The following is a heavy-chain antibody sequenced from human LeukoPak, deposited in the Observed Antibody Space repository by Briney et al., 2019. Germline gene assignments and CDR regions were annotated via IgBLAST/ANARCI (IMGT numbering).Heavy chain of an antibody. V-gene: IGHV3-23*01. Sequence: GGSLRLSCAGSGFSFSTYSMNWVRQAPGEGLEWVSGITGSGANTYYADSVKGRFTISRDNSKNTLYLRMNSLRAEDTAVYYCYYYDSSGFYPQTKIDYWGQGTLVTVSS. D-gene: IGHD3-22*01. CDR1: GFSFSTYS. CDR3: YYYDSSGFYPQTKIDY. J-gene: IGHJ4*02. CDR2: ITGSGANT.